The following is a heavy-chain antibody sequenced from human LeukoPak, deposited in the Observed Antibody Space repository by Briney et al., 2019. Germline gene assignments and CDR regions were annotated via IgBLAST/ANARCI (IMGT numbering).Heavy chain of an antibody. CDR2: IDAGNGKT. Sequence: ASVKVSCKASGYTFTSYAIHWVRQAPGQRGEWMGWIDAGNGKTKYSQNFQGRVTITRDTSATTAYMDLSSLRSEDTAVYYCARARWTSTTTTYYLDHWGQGTLVTVSS. J-gene: IGHJ4*02. CDR3: ARARWTSTTTTYYLDH. D-gene: IGHD4-17*01. V-gene: IGHV1-3*01. CDR1: GYTFTSYA.